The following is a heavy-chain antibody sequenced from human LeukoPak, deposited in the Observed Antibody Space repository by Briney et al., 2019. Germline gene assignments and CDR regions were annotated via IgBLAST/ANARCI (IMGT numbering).Heavy chain of an antibody. J-gene: IGHJ3*02. CDR1: GFTFSSYG. CDR2: ISYDGSNK. V-gene: IGHV3-30*18. CDR3: AKDMEMYYYDSSGYYPYDAFDI. Sequence: GGSLRLSCAASGFTFSSYGMHWVRQAPGKGLEWVAVISYDGSNKYYADSVKGRFTISRDNSKNTLYLQMNSLRAEDTTVYYCAKDMEMYYYDSSGYYPYDAFDIWGQGTMVTVSS. D-gene: IGHD3-22*01.